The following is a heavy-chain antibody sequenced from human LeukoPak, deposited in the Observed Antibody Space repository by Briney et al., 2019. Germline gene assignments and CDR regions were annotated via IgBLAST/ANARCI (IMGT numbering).Heavy chain of an antibody. D-gene: IGHD2-2*01. CDR3: AKDMDVVVPAAIPDAFDI. CDR2: ISGSGGST. J-gene: IGHJ3*02. CDR1: GFTFSSYA. Sequence: GGSLRLSCAASGFTFSSYAMSWVRQAPGKGLEWVSAISGSGGSTYYADSVKGRFTISRDNSKNTLYLQMNSLRAEDTAVYYCAKDMDVVVPAAIPDAFDIWGQGTMVTVSS. V-gene: IGHV3-23*01.